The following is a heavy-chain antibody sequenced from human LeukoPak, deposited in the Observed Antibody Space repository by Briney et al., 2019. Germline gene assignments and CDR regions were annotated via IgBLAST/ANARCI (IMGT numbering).Heavy chain of an antibody. CDR1: GFTFSSYA. D-gene: IGHD3-3*02. CDR3: ARGMGISSGPTPLPHFDY. Sequence: GGSLRLSCAASGFTFSSYAMHWVRQAPGKGLEWVAVISYDGSNKYYADSVKGRFTISRDNSKNTLYLQMNSLRAEDTAVYYCARGMGISSGPTPLPHFDYWGQGTLVTVSS. CDR2: ISYDGSNK. J-gene: IGHJ4*02. V-gene: IGHV3-30-3*01.